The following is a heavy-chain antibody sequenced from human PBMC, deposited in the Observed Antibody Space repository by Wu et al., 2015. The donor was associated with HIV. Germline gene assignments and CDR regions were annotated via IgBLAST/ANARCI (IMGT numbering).Heavy chain of an antibody. CDR1: GYIFTNYG. V-gene: IGHV1-18*01. Sequence: QVQLVQSGAEVKKPGASVKVSCKASGYIFTNYGINWVRQAPGQGLEWMGWISTYNGNTNYAQKVQGRVTMTTDTSTRTAYMELRSLRSDDTAVYYCARGGGMVTNNGFWFFDLWGRGSWSLSPQ. D-gene: IGHD2-21*02. CDR2: ISTYNGNT. J-gene: IGHJ2*01. CDR3: ARGGGMVTNNGFWFFDL.